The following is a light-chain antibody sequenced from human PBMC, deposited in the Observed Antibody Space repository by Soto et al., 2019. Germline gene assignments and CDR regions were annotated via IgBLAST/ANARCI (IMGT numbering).Light chain of an antibody. CDR1: QTIRSY. V-gene: IGKV1-39*01. Sequence: DIQMTQSPSSLSASVGDRVTITCRASQTIRSYLNWYQQKPGKAPKLLIYAASSLQSGVPSRFSGSGSGTDFTLTISSLQPEDFATYYCQQSHSIPYTFGQGTKLEIK. CDR3: QQSHSIPYT. J-gene: IGKJ2*01. CDR2: AAS.